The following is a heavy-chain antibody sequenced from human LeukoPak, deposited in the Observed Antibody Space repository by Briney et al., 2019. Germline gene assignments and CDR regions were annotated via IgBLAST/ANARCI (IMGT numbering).Heavy chain of an antibody. CDR3: VRETFIAMVGSHALDI. D-gene: IGHD6-19*01. CDR2: IYSDGRTT. V-gene: IGHV3-74*01. Sequence: GGSLRLSCVASGFTFSSSWVHWVRQAPGKGLVWVSRIYSDGRTTDYADSVRGRFTISRDNAKNMLYLQMSGLNAEDTAVYYCVRETFIAMVGSHALDIWGQGTMVTVSS. CDR1: GFTFSSSW. J-gene: IGHJ3*02.